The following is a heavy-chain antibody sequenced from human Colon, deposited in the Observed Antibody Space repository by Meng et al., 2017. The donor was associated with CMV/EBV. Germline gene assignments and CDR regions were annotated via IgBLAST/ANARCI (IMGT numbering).Heavy chain of an antibody. CDR1: GFSFSAYS. V-gene: IGHV3-21*01. CDR2: ISSSSSYI. J-gene: IGHJ4*02. CDR3: ASARAVAVASSYFDY. D-gene: IGHD6-19*01. Sequence: GESLKISCAASGFSFSAYSMNWVCQAPGKGLEWVSSISSSSSYIYYADSVKGRFTISRDNAKNSLYLPMNSLRAEDTAIYYCASARAVAVASSYFDYWGQGTLVTVSS.